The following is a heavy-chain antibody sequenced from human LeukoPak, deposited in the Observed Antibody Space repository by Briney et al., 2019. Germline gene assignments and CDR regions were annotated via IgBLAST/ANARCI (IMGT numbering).Heavy chain of an antibody. D-gene: IGHD4-17*01. J-gene: IGHJ4*02. CDR3: ARDYGDYAFDY. V-gene: IGHV3-53*01. CDR1: GFTVSSNY. CDR2: IYSGGST. Sequence: GGSLRLSCAASGFTVSSNYMSWVRQAPGKGLEWVSVIYSGGSTYYADSVKGRFTISRDNAKNSLYLQMNSLRAEDTAVYYCARDYGDYAFDYWGQGTLVTVSS.